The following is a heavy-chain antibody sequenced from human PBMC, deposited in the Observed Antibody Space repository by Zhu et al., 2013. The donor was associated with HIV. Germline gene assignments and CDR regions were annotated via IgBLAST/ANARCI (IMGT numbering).Heavy chain of an antibody. CDR3: AREGYYYDTSGYESN. CDR1: GYTFNSYY. J-gene: IGHJ4*02. Sequence: QVQLEQSGAEVKKPGASVKVSCKASGYTFNSYYMHWVRQAPGQGLEWMGIINPSGGSTSYAQKFQGRVTMTRVTSTSTVYMELSSLRSEDTAVYYCAREGYYYDTSGYESNWGQGTLVTVSS. V-gene: IGHV1-46*02. D-gene: IGHD3-22*01. CDR2: INPSGGST.